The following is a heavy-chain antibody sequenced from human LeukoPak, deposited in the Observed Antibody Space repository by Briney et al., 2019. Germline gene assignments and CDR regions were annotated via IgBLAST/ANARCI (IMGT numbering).Heavy chain of an antibody. D-gene: IGHD2-15*01. V-gene: IGHV1-46*03. J-gene: IGHJ3*02. CDR2: INPSGGST. CDR3: ACCSGGSCYWGAFDI. Sequence: GASVKVSCKASGYTFTSYYMHWVRQAPGQGLEWMGIINPSGGSTSYAQKFQGRVTMTRDTSTSTVYMELSSLRSEDTAVYYCACCSGGSCYWGAFDIWGQGTMVTVSS. CDR1: GYTFTSYY.